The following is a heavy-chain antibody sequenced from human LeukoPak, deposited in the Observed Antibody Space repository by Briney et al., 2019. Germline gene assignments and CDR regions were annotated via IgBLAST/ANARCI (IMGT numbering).Heavy chain of an antibody. D-gene: IGHD6-19*01. CDR1: GFTFSSYA. Sequence: GGSLRLSCAASGFTFSSYAMSWVRQAPGKGLEGVANIKQDGSEQYYVHSVRGRFTISRDNAKNSLYLQMNSLRAEDTAIYYCARESAGGPDYWGQGTLVTVSS. V-gene: IGHV3-7*05. CDR3: ARESAGGPDY. J-gene: IGHJ4*02. CDR2: IKQDGSEQ.